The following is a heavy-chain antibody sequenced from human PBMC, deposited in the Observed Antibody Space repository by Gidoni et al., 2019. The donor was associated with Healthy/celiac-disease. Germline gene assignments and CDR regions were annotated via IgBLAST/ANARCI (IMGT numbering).Heavy chain of an antibody. CDR2: IKSTTDGGTT. D-gene: IGHD6-13*01. Sequence: APGKGPEWVGRIKSTTDGGTTDYAAPVQGRFTISRDDSKHPLYLQMNSLKTEGTAVYYCTTDVQGSRQLLLPPPRKYGMDVWGQGTTVTVSS. J-gene: IGHJ6*02. V-gene: IGHV3-15*07. CDR3: TTDVQGSRQLLLPPPRKYGMDV.